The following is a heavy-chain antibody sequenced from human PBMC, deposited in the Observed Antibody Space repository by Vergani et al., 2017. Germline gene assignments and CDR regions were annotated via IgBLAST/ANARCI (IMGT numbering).Heavy chain of an antibody. J-gene: IGHJ4*02. CDR1: GFTFSNAW. D-gene: IGHD3-22*01. CDR2: IKSKTDGGTT. Sequence: EVQLVESGGGLVKPGGSLRLSCAASGFTFSNAWMSWVRQAPGKGLEWVGRIKSKTDGGTTDDAAPVKGRFTISRDDSKNTLYLQMNSLKTEDTAVYYCTTEPALTMIVVVIGSIDYWGQGTLVTVSS. CDR3: TTEPALTMIVVVIGSIDY. V-gene: IGHV3-15*01.